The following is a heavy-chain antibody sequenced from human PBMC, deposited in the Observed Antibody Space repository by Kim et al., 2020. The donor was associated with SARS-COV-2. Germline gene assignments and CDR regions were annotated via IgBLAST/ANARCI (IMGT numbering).Heavy chain of an antibody. J-gene: IGHJ4*02. CDR3: ARSSLLDFDY. V-gene: IGHV1-2*02. Sequence: GDTNYTQKFQGRVTMTRETSISTVYLELTRLRSDDTAVYYCARSSLLDFDYWGQGTLVTVSS. D-gene: IGHD2-15*01. CDR2: GDT.